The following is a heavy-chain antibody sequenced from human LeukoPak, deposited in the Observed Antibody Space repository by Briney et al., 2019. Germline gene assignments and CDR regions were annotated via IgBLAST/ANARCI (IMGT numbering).Heavy chain of an antibody. CDR1: GFTFSSYA. J-gene: IGHJ4*02. CDR3: ARSYDILSETLDY. V-gene: IGHV3-64*01. D-gene: IGHD3-9*01. Sequence: PGGSLRLSCAASGFTFSSYAMHWVRQAPGKGLKYVSAISSNGGSTYYANSVKGRFTISRDNSKNTLYLQMGSLRAEDMAVYYCARSYDILSETLDYWGQGTLVTVSS. CDR2: ISSNGGST.